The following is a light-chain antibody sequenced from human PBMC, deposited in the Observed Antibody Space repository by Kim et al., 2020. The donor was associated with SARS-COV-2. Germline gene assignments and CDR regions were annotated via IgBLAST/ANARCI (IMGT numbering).Light chain of an antibody. J-gene: IGKJ1*01. Sequence: AIRMTQSPSSFSASTGDRVTITCRASQGISSYLAWYQQKPGKAPKLLIYAASTLQSGVPSRFSGSGSGTHFTLTISRLQSEDSATYYCQHYYNYPRTFGQGTKVDIK. CDR3: QHYYNYPRT. V-gene: IGKV1-8*01. CDR2: AAS. CDR1: QGISSY.